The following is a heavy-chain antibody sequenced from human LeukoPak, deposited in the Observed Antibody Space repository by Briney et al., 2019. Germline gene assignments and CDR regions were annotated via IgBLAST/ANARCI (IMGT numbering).Heavy chain of an antibody. Sequence: GGSLRLSCAASGFTFSSYAMHWVRQAPGKGLEYVSAISSNGGSTYYANSVKGRFTISRDNSKNTLYLQMNSLRAEDTAVYYCAKDIVVVPAARAFDAFDIWGQGTMVTVSS. D-gene: IGHD2-2*01. CDR1: GFTFSSYA. CDR3: AKDIVVVPAARAFDAFDI. CDR2: ISSNGGST. J-gene: IGHJ3*02. V-gene: IGHV3-64*01.